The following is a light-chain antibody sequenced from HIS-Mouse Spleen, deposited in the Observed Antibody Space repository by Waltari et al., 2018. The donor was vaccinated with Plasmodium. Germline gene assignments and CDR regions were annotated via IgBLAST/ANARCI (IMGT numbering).Light chain of an antibody. Sequence: SYELTPPPSVSVSPGQTASITCSGDKLGAKYPCWYQQKPGQSPVRVIYQDSKRPSGIPERFSGSNSGNTATLTIGGTQAMDEADYYCQAWDSSTVVFGGGTKLTVL. V-gene: IGLV3-1*01. CDR2: QDS. CDR1: KLGAKY. J-gene: IGLJ2*01. CDR3: QAWDSSTVV.